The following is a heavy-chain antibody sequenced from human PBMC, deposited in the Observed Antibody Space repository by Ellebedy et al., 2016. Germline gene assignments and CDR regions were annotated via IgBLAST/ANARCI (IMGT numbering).Heavy chain of an antibody. CDR1: AFTFSSYG. CDR3: ARDDDGSGNYFDY. CDR2: IPYDGSYT. D-gene: IGHD3-10*01. J-gene: IGHJ4*02. Sequence: GGSLRLSCAASAFTFSSYGMHWVRQAPGKGLEWVAVIPYDGSYTYYADSVKGRFTISRDNSKNTLYLQMNSLRPEDTAVYYCARDDDGSGNYFDYWGQGTLVTVSS. V-gene: IGHV3-30*03.